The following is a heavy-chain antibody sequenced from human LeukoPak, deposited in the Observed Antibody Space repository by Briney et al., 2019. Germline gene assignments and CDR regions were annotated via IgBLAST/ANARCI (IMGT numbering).Heavy chain of an antibody. CDR1: GFSFSNYA. CDR2: VSDSGGNK. D-gene: IGHD2-8*01. CDR3: WEEGPGCSNGCYSDL. V-gene: IGHV3-23*01. Sequence: GWSLRLSCAASGFSFSNYAMRWVRQAPGKGLEWVSVVSDSGGNKYYADSVKGRFTVSRDNSKDTLYLQMNSLRAEDTAVYYWWEEGPGCSNGCYSDLGGEGPLVALSS. J-gene: IGHJ5*02.